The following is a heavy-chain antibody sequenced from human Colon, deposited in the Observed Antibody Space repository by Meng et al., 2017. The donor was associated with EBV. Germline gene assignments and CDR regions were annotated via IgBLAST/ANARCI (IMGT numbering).Heavy chain of an antibody. V-gene: IGHV4-30-2*01. CDR2: IYHVVNI. CDR3: VRDTRRRGGWFDP. J-gene: IGHJ5*02. CDR1: DDSISSGYYS. Sequence: ECCSGLLRHNMRLTINCAVLDDSISSGYYSWTWIPQPPGKVLGWIGYIYHVVNIYYTPSLRSRVTISVDKSRNLFSLKLTSVSAKNTAVYYCVRDTRRRGGWFDPWGQGTLVTVSS.